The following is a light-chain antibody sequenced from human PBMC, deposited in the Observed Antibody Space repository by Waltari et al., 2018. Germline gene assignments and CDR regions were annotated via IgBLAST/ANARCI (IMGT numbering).Light chain of an antibody. Sequence: QSALTQPPSASGSPGQSVTISCTGTSSDAGGYNYVSWYQHHPGKAPKVMTYEVNKRPSGVPDRFSGSKSGNTASLTVSGVQAEDEADYYCSSYGGSNNLVFGGGTKLTVL. V-gene: IGLV2-8*01. CDR1: SSDAGGYNY. CDR3: SSYGGSNNLV. CDR2: EVN. J-gene: IGLJ3*02.